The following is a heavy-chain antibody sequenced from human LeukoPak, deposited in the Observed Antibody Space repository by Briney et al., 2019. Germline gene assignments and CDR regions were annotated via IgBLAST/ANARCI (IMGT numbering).Heavy chain of an antibody. CDR1: GYTFTSYG. V-gene: IGHV1-18*01. Sequence: GASVKVSCKASGYTFTSYGISWVRQAPGQGLEWMGWISAYNGNTNYAQKLQGRVTMTTDTSTSTAYMELRSLRSDDTAVYYCARAKRRYCSGGSCPPDNWFDPWGQGTLVTVSS. J-gene: IGHJ5*02. CDR2: ISAYNGNT. D-gene: IGHD2-15*01. CDR3: ARAKRRYCSGGSCPPDNWFDP.